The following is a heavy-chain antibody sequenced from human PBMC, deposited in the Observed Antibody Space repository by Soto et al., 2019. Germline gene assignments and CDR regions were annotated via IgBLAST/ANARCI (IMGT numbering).Heavy chain of an antibody. J-gene: IGHJ5*02. CDR3: ARGLGIAANWFDP. D-gene: IGHD6-13*01. CDR2: IWYDGSNK. CDR1: GFTFSSYG. V-gene: IGHV3-33*01. Sequence: QVQLVESGGSVVQPGRSLRLSCAASGFTFSSYGMHWVRQAPGKGLEWVAVIWYDGSNKYYADSVKGRFTISRDNSKNTLYLQMNSLRAEDSAVYYCARGLGIAANWFDPWGQGTLVTVSS.